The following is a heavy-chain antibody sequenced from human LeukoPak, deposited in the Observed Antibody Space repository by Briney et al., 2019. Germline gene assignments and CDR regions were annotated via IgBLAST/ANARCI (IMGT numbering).Heavy chain of an antibody. CDR3: ARGRDYHDSTGYYA. Sequence: SETLSLTCSVSGGSMSSYYWSWIRQPPGKGLECIGYIYYSGSTYYNPALKSRVTISVDTSKNQFSLKLSSVTAADTAVYYCARGRDYHDSTGYYAWGQGTLVTVSS. J-gene: IGHJ5*02. CDR1: GGSMSSYY. CDR2: IYYSGST. D-gene: IGHD3-22*01. V-gene: IGHV4-59*01.